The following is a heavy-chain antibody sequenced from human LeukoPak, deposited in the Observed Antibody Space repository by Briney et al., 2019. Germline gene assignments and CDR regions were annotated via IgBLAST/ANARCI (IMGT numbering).Heavy chain of an antibody. CDR3: ARLGYCSSARCSNWFDP. CDR1: GGSISSCY. CDR2: IYYSGST. V-gene: IGHV4-59*01. Sequence: SETLSLTCTVSGGSISSCYWSWIRQPPGKGLEWIGYIYYSGSTNYNPSLKSRVTISVDTSKNQLSLKLTSVTAADAAVYYCARLGYCSSARCSNWFDPWGQGTLVTVSS. J-gene: IGHJ5*02. D-gene: IGHD2-2*01.